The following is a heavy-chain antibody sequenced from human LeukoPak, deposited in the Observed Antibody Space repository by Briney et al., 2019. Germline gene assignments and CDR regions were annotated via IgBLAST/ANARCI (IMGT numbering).Heavy chain of an antibody. J-gene: IGHJ4*02. Sequence: ASVKVSCKVSGYTLTKVSMHWLRQAPGKGLEWMGGFDPEDGATIYAQKFQGRITMTEDTSPDTAYMELSSLRSEDTAVYYCATSRLPRAFFDFWGQGTLVTVSS. CDR2: FDPEDGAT. D-gene: IGHD2-15*01. CDR1: GYTLTKVS. CDR3: ATSRLPRAFFDF. V-gene: IGHV1-24*01.